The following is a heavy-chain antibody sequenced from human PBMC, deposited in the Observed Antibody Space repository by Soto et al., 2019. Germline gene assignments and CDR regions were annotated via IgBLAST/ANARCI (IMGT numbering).Heavy chain of an antibody. Sequence: ASVKVSCKASGYTFTSYGISWVRQAPGQGLEWMGWISAYNGNTNYAQKLQGRVTMTTDTSTSTAYMELRSLRSDDTAVYYCARDPGADYDIFTGYYDWFDPWGQGTLVTVSS. D-gene: IGHD3-9*01. V-gene: IGHV1-18*01. CDR1: GYTFTSYG. CDR3: ARDPGADYDIFTGYYDWFDP. J-gene: IGHJ5*02. CDR2: ISAYNGNT.